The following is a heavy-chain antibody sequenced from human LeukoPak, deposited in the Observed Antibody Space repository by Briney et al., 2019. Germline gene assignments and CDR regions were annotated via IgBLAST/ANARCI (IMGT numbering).Heavy chain of an antibody. CDR3: ARDSAGDYWLDP. V-gene: IGHV4-59*01. CDR2: IYYSGRT. Sequence: SETLSLTCTVSGGPISGYYWNWIRQPPGKGLEWIESIYYSGRTSFNGSLKTRITMSVDTSKNQFSLKLTSVTTADTAVYFCARDSAGDYWLDPWGQGTPVTVSS. D-gene: IGHD7-27*01. CDR1: GGPISGYY. J-gene: IGHJ5*02.